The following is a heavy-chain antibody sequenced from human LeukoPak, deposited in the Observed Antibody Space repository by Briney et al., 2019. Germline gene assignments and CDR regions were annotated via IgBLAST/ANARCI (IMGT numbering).Heavy chain of an antibody. D-gene: IGHD4-17*01. CDR2: INHSGST. J-gene: IGHJ4*02. Sequence: SETLSLTCAVYGGSFSGYYWSWIRQPPGKGLEWIGEINHSGSTNYNPSLNSRVTISVDTSKNQFSLKLSSVTAADTAVYYCARVGYGDYAPDWGQGTLVTVSS. CDR3: ARVGYGDYAPD. CDR1: GGSFSGYY. V-gene: IGHV4-34*01.